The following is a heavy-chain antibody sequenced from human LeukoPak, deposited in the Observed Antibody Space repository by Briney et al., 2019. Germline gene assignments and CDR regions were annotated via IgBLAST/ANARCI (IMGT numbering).Heavy chain of an antibody. Sequence: AGGSLRLSCAASGFTFSSYAMHWVRQAPGKGLEWVAVISYDGSNKYYADSVKGRFTISRGNSKNTLYLQMNSLRAEDTAVYYCARDWGSTCDFWGQGTLVTVSS. J-gene: IGHJ4*02. CDR1: GFTFSSYA. CDR3: ARDWGSTCDF. V-gene: IGHV3-30-3*01. CDR2: ISYDGSNK. D-gene: IGHD3-16*01.